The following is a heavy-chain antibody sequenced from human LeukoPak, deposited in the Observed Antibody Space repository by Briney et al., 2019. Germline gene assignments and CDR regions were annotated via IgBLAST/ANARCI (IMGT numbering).Heavy chain of an antibody. D-gene: IGHD5-24*01. CDR1: GYSISSGYY. Sequence: PSETLSLTCTVSGYSISSGYYWGWIRQPPGKGLEWIGEINHSGSTNYNPSLKSRVTISVDTSKNQFSLKLSSVTAADTAVYYCARLQMRSSYFDYWGQGTLVTVSS. CDR3: ARLQMRSSYFDY. CDR2: INHSGST. J-gene: IGHJ4*02. V-gene: IGHV4-38-2*02.